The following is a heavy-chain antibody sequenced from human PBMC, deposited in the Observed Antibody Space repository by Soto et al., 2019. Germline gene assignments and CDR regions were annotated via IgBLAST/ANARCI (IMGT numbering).Heavy chain of an antibody. V-gene: IGHV4-34*01. J-gene: IGHJ5*02. CDR1: GGSFSGYH. D-gene: IGHD2-2*01. CDR3: ARIYCTTTTCDSWFDP. CDR2: IDHSGSA. Sequence: QVQLQQWGAGLLKPSETLSLTCSVSGGSFSGYHWSWIRQTPGKGLEWIGEIDHSGSAIHNPSLKSRVTISVDTSKSQFSLKLTSVTAADTAVYYCARIYCTTTTCDSWFDPWGQGTLVTVSS.